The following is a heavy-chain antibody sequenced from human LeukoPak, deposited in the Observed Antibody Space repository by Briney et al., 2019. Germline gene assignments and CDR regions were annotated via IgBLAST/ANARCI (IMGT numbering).Heavy chain of an antibody. CDR3: ARDRVPQKLGINWFDP. D-gene: IGHD6-13*01. CDR1: GGSISSSSYY. Sequence: SETLSLTCTVSGGSISSSSYYWGWIRQPPGKGLEWIGSIYYSGSTYYNPSLKSRVTISVDTSKNQFSLKLSSVTAADTAVYYCARDRVPQKLGINWFDPWRQGTLVTVSP. V-gene: IGHV4-39*07. J-gene: IGHJ5*02. CDR2: IYYSGST.